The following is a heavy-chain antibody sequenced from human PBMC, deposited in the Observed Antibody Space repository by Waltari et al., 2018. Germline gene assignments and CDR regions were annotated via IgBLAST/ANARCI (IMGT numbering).Heavy chain of an antibody. V-gene: IGHV1-8*01. Sequence: QVQLVQSGAEVKKPGASVKVSCKASGYTFTSYDINWVRQATGQGLEWMGWMNPNSGNTGLAQEVPGRVTMTRNTSIDKAYMGLGSMRSEDTAVYYCARGEGLLTIFGVVRGENWFDPWGQGTLVTVSS. CDR1: GYTFTSYD. J-gene: IGHJ5*02. D-gene: IGHD3-3*01. CDR2: MNPNSGNT. CDR3: ARGEGLLTIFGVVRGENWFDP.